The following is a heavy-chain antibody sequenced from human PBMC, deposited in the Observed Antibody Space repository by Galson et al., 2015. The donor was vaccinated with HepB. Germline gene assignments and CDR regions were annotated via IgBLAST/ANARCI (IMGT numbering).Heavy chain of an antibody. D-gene: IGHD6-6*01. CDR3: ARVEYSSSSWVDFDY. J-gene: IGHJ4*02. CDR2: ISAYNGNT. V-gene: IGHV1-18*01. CDR1: GYTFTSYG. Sequence: SVKVSCKASGYTFTSYGISWVRQAPGQGLEWMGWISAYNGNTNYAQKLQGRVTMTTDTSTSTAYMELRSLRSDDTAVYYCARVEYSSSSWVDFDYWGQGTLVTVSS.